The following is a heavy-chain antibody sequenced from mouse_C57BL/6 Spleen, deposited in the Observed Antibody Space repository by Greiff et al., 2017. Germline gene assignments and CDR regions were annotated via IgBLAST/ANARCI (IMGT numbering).Heavy chain of an antibody. CDR1: GFNIEDDY. V-gene: IGHV14-4*01. Sequence: VQLQQSGAELVRPGASVKLSCTASGFNIEDDYMHWVKQRPEQGLEWIGWIDPENGDTEYASKFQGKATITADTSSNTAYLQLSSLTSEDTAVYYCTTVNWDDFDYWGQGTTLTVSS. CDR3: TTVNWDDFDY. CDR2: IDPENGDT. D-gene: IGHD4-1*01. J-gene: IGHJ2*01.